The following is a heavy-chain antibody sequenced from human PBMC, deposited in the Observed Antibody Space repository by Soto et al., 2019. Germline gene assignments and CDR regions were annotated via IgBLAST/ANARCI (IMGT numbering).Heavy chain of an antibody. CDR3: ATVTWAPSDYGDYAG. Sequence: GGSLRLSCAASGFTFSSYAMSWVRQAPGKGLEWVSAISGSGGSTYYADSVKGRFTISRDNSKNTLYLQMNSLRAEDTAVYYCATVTWAPSDYGDYAGWGQGTLVTVSS. D-gene: IGHD4-17*01. V-gene: IGHV3-23*01. J-gene: IGHJ4*02. CDR2: ISGSGGST. CDR1: GFTFSSYA.